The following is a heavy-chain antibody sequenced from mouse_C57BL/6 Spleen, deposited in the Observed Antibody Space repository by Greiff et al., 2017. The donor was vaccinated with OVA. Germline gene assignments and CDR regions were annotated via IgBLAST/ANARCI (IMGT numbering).Heavy chain of an antibody. Sequence: DVMLVESGGGLVKPGGSLKLSCAASGFTFSSYAMSWVRQTPEKRLEWVATISDGGSYTYYPDNVKGRFTISRDNAKNNLYLQMSHLKSEDTAMYYCARDPGGYDYFDYWGQGTTLTVSS. D-gene: IGHD2-2*01. J-gene: IGHJ2*01. CDR1: GFTFSSYA. V-gene: IGHV5-4*01. CDR3: ARDPGGYDYFDY. CDR2: ISDGGSYT.